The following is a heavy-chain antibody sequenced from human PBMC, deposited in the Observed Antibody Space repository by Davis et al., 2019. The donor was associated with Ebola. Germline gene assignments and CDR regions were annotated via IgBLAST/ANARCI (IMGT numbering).Heavy chain of an antibody. J-gene: IGHJ4*02. CDR3: KGSGRSFDY. CDR1: GGSISSGGSY. D-gene: IGHD6-19*01. V-gene: IGHV4-39*07. CDR2: INHSGST. Sequence: PSETLSLTCTVSGGSISSGGSYWSWIRQPPGKGLEWIGEINHSGSTNYNPSLKSRVTISVDTSRNQFSLKLSSVTAADTAVYYCKGSGRSFDYWGQGTQVTVSS.